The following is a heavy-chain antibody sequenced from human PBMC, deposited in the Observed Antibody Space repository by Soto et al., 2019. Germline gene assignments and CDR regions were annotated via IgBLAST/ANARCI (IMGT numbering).Heavy chain of an antibody. V-gene: IGHV3-23*01. D-gene: IGHD3-3*01. CDR2: ISGSGDTT. CDR3: ANHDGRAVIADYYLDY. CDR1: GFTFSSYA. J-gene: IGHJ4*02. Sequence: EVQLLDSGGGLVQPGGSLRLSCAASGFTFSSYAMSWVRQAPGKGLEWVSAISGSGDTTFYADSVKGRFTVSRDNSKNTLYLHMISLRAEATAVYYCANHDGRAVIADYYLDYWGQGTLVTVSS.